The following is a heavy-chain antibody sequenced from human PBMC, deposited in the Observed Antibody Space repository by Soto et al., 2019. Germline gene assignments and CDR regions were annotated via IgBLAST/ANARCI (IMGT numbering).Heavy chain of an antibody. V-gene: IGHV4-39*01. CDR2: IYYSGST. Sequence: SETLSLTCTFSGCSISSSSYYWGWIRQPPGKGLEWIGSIYYSGSTYYNPSLKSRVTISVDTSKNQFSLKLSSVTAADTAVYYCARQGQEITIFGVVRGGMDVWGQGTTVTVSS. CDR1: GCSISSSSYY. CDR3: ARQGQEITIFGVVRGGMDV. J-gene: IGHJ6*02. D-gene: IGHD3-3*01.